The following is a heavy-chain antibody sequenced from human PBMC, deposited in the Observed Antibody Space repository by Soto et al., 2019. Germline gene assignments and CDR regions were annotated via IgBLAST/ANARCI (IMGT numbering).Heavy chain of an antibody. CDR1: GFTFSSYD. V-gene: IGHV3-13*01. D-gene: IGHD2-15*01. J-gene: IGHJ5*02. Sequence: PGGSPRLSCAASGFTFSSYDMHWVRQATGKGLEWVSAIGTASDTYYPDSVKGRFTISRENAKNSLYLQMNSLRAGDTAVYYCARAVVICSGGSCHNWFDPWGQGT. CDR2: IGTASDT. CDR3: ARAVVICSGGSCHNWFDP.